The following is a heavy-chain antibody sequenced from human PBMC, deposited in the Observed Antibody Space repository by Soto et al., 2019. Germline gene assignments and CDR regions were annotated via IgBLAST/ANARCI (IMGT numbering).Heavy chain of an antibody. CDR1: GFTFSGYN. D-gene: IGHD1-1*01. Sequence: EVQLVESGGGLVQPGGCLRLSCAASGFTFSGYNMNWIRQAPGKGLEWVSCIKSDSSGIWYADSVKGRFTMSRDNAKNSLHLQMNSLRVEDTAVYFCARDSNWSSDYWGQGTLVAVSS. V-gene: IGHV3-48*04. J-gene: IGHJ4*02. CDR3: ARDSNWSSDY. CDR2: IKSDSSGI.